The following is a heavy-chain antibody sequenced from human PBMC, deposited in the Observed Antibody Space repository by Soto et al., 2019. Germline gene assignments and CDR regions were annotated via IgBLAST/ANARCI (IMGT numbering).Heavy chain of an antibody. D-gene: IGHD3-16*01. CDR3: ARIGVSSGHESPDFDS. Sequence: RASVKVSCKASGYTFNFYGITWVRQAPGQGLEWMGWFSGFNGNTNYAADLQGRVTMTTDTSTSTAYMELRGLRSDDTAVYYCARIGVSSGHESPDFDSWGQGTLVTVSS. J-gene: IGHJ4*02. CDR2: FSGFNGNT. CDR1: GYTFNFYG. V-gene: IGHV1-18*01.